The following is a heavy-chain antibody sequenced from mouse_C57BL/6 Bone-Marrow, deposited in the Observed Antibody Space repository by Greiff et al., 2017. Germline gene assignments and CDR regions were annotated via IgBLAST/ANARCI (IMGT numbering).Heavy chain of an antibody. Sequence: VQLQQSGAELVRPGTSVKVSCKASGYAFTNYLIEWVKQRPGQGLEWIGVINPGSGGTNYNEKFKGKATLTADKSSSTAYMQLSSLTAEDSAVYFCARCPGLLHWYCDVWGTGTTVTVSS. J-gene: IGHJ1*03. V-gene: IGHV1-54*01. CDR2: INPGSGGT. CDR3: ARCPGLLHWYCDV. D-gene: IGHD2-3*01. CDR1: GYAFTNYL.